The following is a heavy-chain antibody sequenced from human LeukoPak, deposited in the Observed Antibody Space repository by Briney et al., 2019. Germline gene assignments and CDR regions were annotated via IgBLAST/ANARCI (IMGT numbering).Heavy chain of an antibody. CDR3: AKDRSTTVSNTLGYFDY. V-gene: IGHV3-7*03. CDR1: GFTFSSYW. D-gene: IGHD2/OR15-2a*01. CDR2: IKQDGSEK. Sequence: GGSLRLSCAASGFTFSSYWLSWVRQAPGKGLECVANIKQDGSEKYYVDSVKGRFTTSRDNAKNSLYLQMNSLRAEDTAVYYCAKDRSTTVSNTLGYFDYWGQGTLVNVSS. J-gene: IGHJ4*02.